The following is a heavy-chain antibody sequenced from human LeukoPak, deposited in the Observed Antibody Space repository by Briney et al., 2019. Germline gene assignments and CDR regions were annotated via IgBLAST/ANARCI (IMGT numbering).Heavy chain of an antibody. Sequence: SQTLSLTCTVSGGSISSGDYYWSWIRQPPGKGLEWSGYIYYSGSTYYNPSLKSRVTISVDTSKNQFSLKLSSVTAADTAVYYCARGGGYDPGRFDYLRQGTLVTVSS. CDR1: GGSISSGDYY. V-gene: IGHV4-30-4*08. J-gene: IGHJ4*02. CDR2: IYYSGST. CDR3: ARGGGYDPGRFDY. D-gene: IGHD5-12*01.